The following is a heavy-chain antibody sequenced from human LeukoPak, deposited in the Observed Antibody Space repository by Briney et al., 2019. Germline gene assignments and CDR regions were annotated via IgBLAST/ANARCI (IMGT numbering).Heavy chain of an antibody. CDR3: ARSYYYDSSGYYYGNWFDP. Sequence: ASVKVSCKASGYTFTSYDINWVRQATGQGLEWMGWMNPNSGNTGYAQKFQGRVTITRNTSIRTAYMELSSLRSEDTAVYYCARSYYYDSSGYYYGNWFDPWGQGTLVTVSS. CDR1: GYTFTSYD. D-gene: IGHD3-22*01. J-gene: IGHJ5*02. CDR2: MNPNSGNT. V-gene: IGHV1-8*03.